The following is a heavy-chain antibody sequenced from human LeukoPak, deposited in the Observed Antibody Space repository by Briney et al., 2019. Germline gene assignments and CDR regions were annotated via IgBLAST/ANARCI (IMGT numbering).Heavy chain of an antibody. V-gene: IGHV1-69*10. Sequence: SVKVSCKASGGTFSSYTISWVRQAPGQGLEWMGGIIPILGIANYAQKFQGRVTITADKSTSTAYMELSSLRSEDTAVYYCARVSGELDWFDPWGQGTLVTVSS. J-gene: IGHJ5*02. CDR1: GGTFSSYT. CDR2: IIPILGIA. CDR3: ARVSGELDWFDP. D-gene: IGHD1-26*01.